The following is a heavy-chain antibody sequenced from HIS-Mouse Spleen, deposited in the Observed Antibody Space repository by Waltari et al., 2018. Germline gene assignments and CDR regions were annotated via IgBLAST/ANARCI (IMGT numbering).Heavy chain of an antibody. D-gene: IGHD2-8*01. CDR2: INRDGRST. V-gene: IGHV3-74*01. CDR3: ARAGGNPPPQLYAFDI. Sequence: EVQLVESGGGLVQPGGSLRLSCAASGFPFSSYWLHWFGHVPGKGLVWVSRINRDGRSTSYADSVKGRFTISRDNAKNTLYLQMNSLRAEDTAVYYCARAGGNPPPQLYAFDIWGQGTMVTVSS. CDR1: GFPFSSYW. J-gene: IGHJ3*02.